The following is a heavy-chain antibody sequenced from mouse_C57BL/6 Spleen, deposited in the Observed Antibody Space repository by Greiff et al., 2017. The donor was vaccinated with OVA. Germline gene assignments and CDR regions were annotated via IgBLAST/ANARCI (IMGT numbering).Heavy chain of an antibody. CDR3: ARQELDV. Sequence: EVQLVESGGGLVQPGGSLKLSCAASGFTFSDYYMYWVRQTPEKRLEWVAYISNGGGSTYYPDTVKGRFTISRDNAKNTLYLQMSRLKSEDTAMYYCARQELDVWGTGTTVTVSS. J-gene: IGHJ1*03. CDR1: GFTFSDYY. V-gene: IGHV5-12*01. CDR2: ISNGGGST.